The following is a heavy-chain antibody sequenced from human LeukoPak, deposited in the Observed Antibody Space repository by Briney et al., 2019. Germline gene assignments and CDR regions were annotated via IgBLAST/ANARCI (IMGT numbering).Heavy chain of an antibody. V-gene: IGHV2-70*11. Sequence: TLSLTCAVYGGSFSGYYWSWIRQPPGKALEWLARIDWDDDKYYSTSLKTRLTISKDTSKNQVVLTMTNMDPVDTATYYCARTHDYYGSGSYYTFDYWGQGTLVTVSS. CDR3: ARTHDYYGSGSYYTFDY. CDR2: IDWDDDK. J-gene: IGHJ4*02. D-gene: IGHD3-10*01. CDR1: GGSFSGYY.